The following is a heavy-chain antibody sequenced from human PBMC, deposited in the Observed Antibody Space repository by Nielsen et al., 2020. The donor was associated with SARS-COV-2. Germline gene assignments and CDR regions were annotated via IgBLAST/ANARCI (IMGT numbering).Heavy chain of an antibody. CDR2: MNPNSGNT. CDR3: ARDGPSITIFGVVIIPVFDY. J-gene: IGHJ4*02. V-gene: IGHV1-8*01. Sequence: ASVKVSCKASGYTFTSYDINWVRQATGQGLEWMGWMNPNSGNTGYAQKFQGRVTMTRNTSISTAYMELSSLRSEDTAVYYCARDGPSITIFGVVIIPVFDYWGQGTLVTVSS. D-gene: IGHD3-3*01. CDR1: GYTFTSYD.